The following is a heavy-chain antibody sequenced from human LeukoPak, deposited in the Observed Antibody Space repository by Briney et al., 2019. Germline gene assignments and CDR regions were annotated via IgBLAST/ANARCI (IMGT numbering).Heavy chain of an antibody. J-gene: IGHJ4*02. CDR1: GGSISNYY. D-gene: IGHD2-2*01. CDR3: ANSDVPATAIDY. Sequence: PSETLSLTCTVSGGSISNYYWSWIRQPPGKGLEWIAYINYSGSTNYNPSLKSRVTISVDTSKNQFSLKLSSVTAADTAVYYCANSDVPATAIDYWGQGTLATVSS. V-gene: IGHV4-59*08. CDR2: INYSGST.